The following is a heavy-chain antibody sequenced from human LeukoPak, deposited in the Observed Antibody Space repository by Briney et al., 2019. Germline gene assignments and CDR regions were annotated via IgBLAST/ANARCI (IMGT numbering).Heavy chain of an antibody. CDR2: VSGSGSST. Sequence: GGSLRLSCAASGFTFSTYAMNWVRQAPGKGLEWVSAVSGSGSSTYYADSVKGRFAISRDNSKNTLYLQMNSLRAEDTAVYYCARFHRSSFDYWGQGTLVTVSS. D-gene: IGHD1-14*01. CDR1: GFTFSTYA. CDR3: ARFHRSSFDY. J-gene: IGHJ4*02. V-gene: IGHV3-23*01.